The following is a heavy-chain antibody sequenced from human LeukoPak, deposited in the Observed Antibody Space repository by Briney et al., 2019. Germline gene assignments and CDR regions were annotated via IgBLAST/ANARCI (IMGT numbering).Heavy chain of an antibody. V-gene: IGHV4-34*01. D-gene: IGHD4-17*01. J-gene: IGHJ5*02. CDR2: INHSGST. Sequence: SETLSLTCAVYGGSFSGYYWRWIRQAPGKGLEWIGEINHSGSTNYNPSLKSRVTISVDTSKNQFSLKLSSVTAADTAVYYCARDGDYVWFDPWGQGTLVTVSS. CDR1: GGSFSGYY. CDR3: ARDGDYVWFDP.